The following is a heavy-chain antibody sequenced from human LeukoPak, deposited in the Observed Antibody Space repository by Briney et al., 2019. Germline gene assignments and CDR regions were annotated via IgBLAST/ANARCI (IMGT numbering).Heavy chain of an antibody. CDR1: GFSLGTSGLG. CDR3: AHIPYGSDDRGFDY. D-gene: IGHD3-10*01. CDR2: IYWDDDK. J-gene: IGHJ4*02. Sequence: SLPTLWNPPQTPTLTCTVSGFSLGTSGLGVGWSSQPPAKALEWLTLIYWDDDKSYSPSLNSRLTITTDTSKNQVVLTMTNMDPVDTATYYCAHIPYGSDDRGFDYWGQGTLVTVSS. V-gene: IGHV2-5*02.